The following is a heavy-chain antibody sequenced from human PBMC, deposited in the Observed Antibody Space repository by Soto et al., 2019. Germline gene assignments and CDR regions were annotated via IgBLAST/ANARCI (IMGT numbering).Heavy chain of an antibody. Sequence: SETLSLTCAVSGASISSEQAWSWVRQPPGKGLEWIGEIHHSGSTNNNPSLKSRVTMSVDKSKNQFSLMLSSVTAADTAVYYCARSFGWYAIDQWGQGTLVTVSS. V-gene: IGHV4-4*02. CDR2: IHHSGST. D-gene: IGHD6-19*01. J-gene: IGHJ1*01. CDR1: GASISSEQA. CDR3: ARSFGWYAIDQ.